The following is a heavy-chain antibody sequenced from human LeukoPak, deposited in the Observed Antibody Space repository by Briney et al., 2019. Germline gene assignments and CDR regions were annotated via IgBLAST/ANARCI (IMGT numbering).Heavy chain of an antibody. CDR3: ARARGYDFWSGYWFDP. V-gene: IGHV1-46*01. CDR2: INPSGGST. CDR1: GYTFTSYY. J-gene: IGHJ5*02. Sequence: GASVKVSCKASGYTFTSYYMHWVRQAPGQGLEWMGIINPSGGSTSYAQKFQGRVTMTRDTSTSTVYMELSSLRSEVTAVYYCARARGYDFWSGYWFDPWGQGTLVTVSS. D-gene: IGHD3-3*01.